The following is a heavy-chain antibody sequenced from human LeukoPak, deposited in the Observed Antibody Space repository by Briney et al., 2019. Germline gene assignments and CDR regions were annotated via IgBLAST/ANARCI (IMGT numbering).Heavy chain of an antibody. Sequence: GGSLRLSCAASGFTFSSYEMNWVRQAPGKGLEWVSYISSSGSTIYYADSVKGRFTISRDNAKNSLYLQMSSLRAEDTAVYYCARDSYGDYPYYYYGTDVWGKGTTVTVSS. CDR1: GFTFSSYE. J-gene: IGHJ6*04. V-gene: IGHV3-48*03. D-gene: IGHD4-17*01. CDR2: ISSSGSTI. CDR3: ARDSYGDYPYYYYGTDV.